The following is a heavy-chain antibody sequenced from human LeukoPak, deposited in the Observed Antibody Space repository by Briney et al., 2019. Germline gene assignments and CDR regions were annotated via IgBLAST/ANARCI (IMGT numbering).Heavy chain of an antibody. V-gene: IGHV4-39*01. CDR1: GGSISSSSYY. J-gene: IGHJ3*02. CDR3: ARQGSSSSDAFDI. CDR2: IYYSGST. Sequence: SETLSLTCTVSGGSISSSSYYWGWIRQPPGKGLEWIGSIYYSGSTYYNPSLKSRVTISVDTSENQFSLKLSSVTAADTAVYYCARQGSSSSDAFDIWGQRTMVTVSS. D-gene: IGHD6-6*01.